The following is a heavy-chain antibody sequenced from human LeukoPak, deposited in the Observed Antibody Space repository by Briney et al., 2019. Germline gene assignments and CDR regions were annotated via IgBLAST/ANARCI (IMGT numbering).Heavy chain of an antibody. Sequence: GGSLRLSCAASGFTFSNACMSWVRQAPGKGLEWVGHIKSKADGGTTDFAAPVKGRFTISRDDSKNTLFLQMNSLKTEDTAVYYCTIGTWIQLWLADYWGQGTLVTVSS. CDR3: TIGTWIQLWLADY. CDR1: GFTFSNAC. D-gene: IGHD5-18*01. V-gene: IGHV3-15*01. J-gene: IGHJ4*02. CDR2: IKSKADGGTT.